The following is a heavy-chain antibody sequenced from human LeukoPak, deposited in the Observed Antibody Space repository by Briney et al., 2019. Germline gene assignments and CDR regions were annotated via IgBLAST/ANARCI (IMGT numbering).Heavy chain of an antibody. CDR1: GGSISSYY. V-gene: IGHV4-59*01. D-gene: IGHD6-13*01. J-gene: IGHJ3*02. CDR2: INYSGST. Sequence: SETLSLTCTVSGGSISSYYWSWIRQPPGKGLEWIAYINYSGSTNYKSSLKSRVTISVDTSKNQFSLKLSSVTAADTAVYYCARRIAAADFFDIWGQGRMVTVSP. CDR3: ARRIAAADFFDI.